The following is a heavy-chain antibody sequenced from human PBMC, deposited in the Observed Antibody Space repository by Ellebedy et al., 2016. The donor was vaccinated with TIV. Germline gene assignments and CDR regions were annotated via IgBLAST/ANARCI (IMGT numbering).Heavy chain of an antibody. D-gene: IGHD2-2*01. V-gene: IGHV4-39*07. CDR1: GGSISGSGYY. CDR3: ARDPLGYCSSTSCYAGGY. J-gene: IGHJ4*02. Sequence: SETLSLXXTVSGGSISGSGYYWGWIRQPPGKGLEWIGSIYYSGRTHYNPSLMSRVTISVDTSKNQFSLKLSSVTAADTAVYYCARDPLGYCSSTSCYAGGYWGQGTLVTVSS. CDR2: IYYSGRT.